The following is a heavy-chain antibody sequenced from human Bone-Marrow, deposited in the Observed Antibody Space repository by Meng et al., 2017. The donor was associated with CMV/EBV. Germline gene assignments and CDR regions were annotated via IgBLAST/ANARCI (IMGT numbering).Heavy chain of an antibody. CDR3: ARGAARLLSFDY. Sequence: SETLSLTCTVSGDSVSSTSHYWTWIRQPPGKGLEWIGYIYYSGSTNYNPSLKSRVTISVDTSKNQFSLKLSSVTAADTAVYYCARGAARLLSFDYWGQGTLVTVSS. V-gene: IGHV4-61*01. CDR1: GDSVSSTSHY. CDR2: IYYSGST. D-gene: IGHD2-2*01. J-gene: IGHJ4*02.